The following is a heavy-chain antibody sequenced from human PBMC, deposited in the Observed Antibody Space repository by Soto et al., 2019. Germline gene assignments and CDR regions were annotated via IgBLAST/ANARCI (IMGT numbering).Heavy chain of an antibody. CDR1: GGTLTNFINYP. CDR2: IVPTISTV. CDR3: ARRNTAGFLRYFDN. V-gene: IGHV1-69*06. J-gene: IGHJ4*02. D-gene: IGHD6-19*01. Sequence: QVQLVQSGAEVMKPGSSVKVSCKPSGGTLTNFINYPINWVRQSPGQGLEWMGGIVPTISTVNYAQKFQGGGTMTADKTTGTVYMELSSLRSDDSALYYCARRNTAGFLRYFDNWGQGTLVTVSS.